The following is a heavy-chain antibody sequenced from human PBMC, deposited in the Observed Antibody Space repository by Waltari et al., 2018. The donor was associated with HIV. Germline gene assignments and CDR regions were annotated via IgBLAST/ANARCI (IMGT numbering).Heavy chain of an antibody. CDR3: ASHYDYVWGSSDI. CDR1: GGSISSSSYY. CDR2: IYYSGST. V-gene: IGHV4-39*07. Sequence: QLQLQESGPGLVKPSETLSLTCTVSGGSISSSSYYWGWIRQPPGKGLEWIGSIYYSGSTYYNPSLKRRFTISADTSKNQFSLKLSSVTAADTAVYYCASHYDYVWGSSDIWGQGTMVTVSS. D-gene: IGHD3-16*01. J-gene: IGHJ3*02.